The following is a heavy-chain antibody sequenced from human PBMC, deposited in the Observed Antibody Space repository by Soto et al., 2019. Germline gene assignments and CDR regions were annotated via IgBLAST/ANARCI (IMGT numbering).Heavy chain of an antibody. CDR3: ARMYSSSWYNWFDP. V-gene: IGHV1-8*01. CDR2: MNPNSGNT. CDR1: GYTFTSYD. D-gene: IGHD6-13*01. J-gene: IGHJ5*02. Sequence: ASVKVSCKASGYTFTSYDINWVRQATGQGLEWMGWMNPNSGNTGYAEKFQGRVTMTRNTSMSTVYMELSSLRSEDTAVYYCARMYSSSWYNWFDPCGQGTLVTVSA.